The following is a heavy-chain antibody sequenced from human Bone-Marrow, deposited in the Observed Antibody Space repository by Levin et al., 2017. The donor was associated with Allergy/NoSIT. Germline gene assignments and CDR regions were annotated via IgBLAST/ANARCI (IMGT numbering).Heavy chain of an antibody. CDR2: IKPDGSEK. Sequence: GESMKISCAASGFTFSGFWMGWVRQAPGKGLEWVANIKPDGSEKSYVDSVKGRFTISRDNAKNSLFLQMNSLRVEDTAVYYCTKDHFYDEYWGQGTLVTVSS. CDR1: GFTFSGFW. CDR3: TKDHFYDEY. J-gene: IGHJ4*02. V-gene: IGHV3-7*01. D-gene: IGHD2/OR15-2a*01.